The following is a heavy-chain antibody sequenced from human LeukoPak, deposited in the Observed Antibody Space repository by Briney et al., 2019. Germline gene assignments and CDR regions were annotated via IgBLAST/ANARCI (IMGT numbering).Heavy chain of an antibody. CDR3: AKGGRSLPTFDY. CDR1: GFTFSDHA. D-gene: IGHD3-16*02. Sequence: GGSLRLSCAASGFTFSDHAMSWVRQAPGKGLEWVSAITNSGGTTYYADSVKGRFTISRDNSKNTVYLQMNSLRADDTAVYYCAKGGRSLPTFDYWGQGTLVTVSS. V-gene: IGHV3-23*01. CDR2: ITNSGGTT. J-gene: IGHJ4*02.